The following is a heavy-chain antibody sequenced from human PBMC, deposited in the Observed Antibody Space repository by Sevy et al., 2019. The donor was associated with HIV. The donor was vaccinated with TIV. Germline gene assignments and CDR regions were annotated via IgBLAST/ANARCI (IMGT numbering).Heavy chain of an antibody. CDR2: IYSSGTT. Sequence: GGSLRLSCAGSGFDVSNNYMSWVRQAPGKGLEWVSIIYSSGTTYYEDSVKGRVTIARDKSKNTVYLQMSRLRADDTAFYHCARDYSRRPGWFDPWGQGTLVTVSS. D-gene: IGHD6-13*01. CDR3: ARDYSRRPGWFDP. J-gene: IGHJ5*02. CDR1: GFDVSNNY. V-gene: IGHV3-53*01.